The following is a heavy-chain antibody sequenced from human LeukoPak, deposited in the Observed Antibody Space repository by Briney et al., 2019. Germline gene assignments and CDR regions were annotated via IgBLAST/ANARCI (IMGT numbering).Heavy chain of an antibody. D-gene: IGHD5-12*01. CDR1: GGSISSYY. CDR2: IYYSGST. J-gene: IGHJ3*02. V-gene: IGHV4-59*08. Sequence: SETLSLTCTVSGGSISSYYWSWIRQPPGEGLEWIGYIYYSGSTNYNPSLKSRVTISVDTSKNQFSLRLSSVTAADTAVYYCARTPTSGVAFDIWGQGTMVTVSS. CDR3: ARTPTSGVAFDI.